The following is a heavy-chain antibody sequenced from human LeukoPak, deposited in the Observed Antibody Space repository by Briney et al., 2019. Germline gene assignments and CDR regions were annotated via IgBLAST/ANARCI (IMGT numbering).Heavy chain of an antibody. D-gene: IGHD1-26*01. Sequence: PGGSLRLSCAASGFTFSRYGMHWVRQAPRKGLEWVAVIWSDGNNKYYADSVKGRFTISRDNSKNTLFLQMNSLRAEDTAVYYCARNREVGATFEYYFDYWGQGTLVTVSS. V-gene: IGHV3-33*01. J-gene: IGHJ4*02. CDR1: GFTFSRYG. CDR3: ARNREVGATFEYYFDY. CDR2: IWSDGNNK.